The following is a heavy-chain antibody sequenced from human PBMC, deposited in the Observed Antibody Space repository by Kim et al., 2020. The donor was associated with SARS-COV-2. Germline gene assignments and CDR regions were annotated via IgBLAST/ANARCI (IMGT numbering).Heavy chain of an antibody. V-gene: IGHV4-61*01. CDR3: ARDYGDYGHDAFDI. J-gene: IGHJ3*02. CDR2: IYYSGST. Sequence: SETLSLTCTVSGGSVSSGSYYWSWIRQPPGKGLEWIGYIYYSGSTNYNPSLKSRVTISVDTSKNQFSLKLSSVTAADTAVYYCARDYGDYGHDAFDIWGQGTMVTVSS. D-gene: IGHD4-17*01. CDR1: GGSVSSGSYY.